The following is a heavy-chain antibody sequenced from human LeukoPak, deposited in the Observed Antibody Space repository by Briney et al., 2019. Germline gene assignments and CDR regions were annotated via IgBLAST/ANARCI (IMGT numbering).Heavy chain of an antibody. CDR1: EFSFSSYF. V-gene: IGHV3-20*04. D-gene: IGHD4-17*01. CDR3: ARDYDYGDYPGY. Sequence: PGGSLRLSRVASEFSFSSYFMSWVRQAPGKGLEWVSGINWNGGRTGYADSVKGRFTISRDNAKNSLYLQMNSLRAEDTALYYCARDYDYGDYPGYWGQGTLVTVSS. CDR2: INWNGGRT. J-gene: IGHJ4*02.